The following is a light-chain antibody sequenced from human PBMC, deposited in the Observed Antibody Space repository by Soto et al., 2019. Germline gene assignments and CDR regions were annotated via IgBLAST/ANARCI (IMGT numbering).Light chain of an antibody. CDR2: RAS. Sequence: DIQMTQSPSTLSASAGDRVTITCRASQNIDMYLAWYQQKPGQAPSLLIYRASSLQGGATSRFSGRGSGTEFTITISRLQPDDIATYYCQQSITYPWRFGQGLKVDI. CDR1: QNIDMY. V-gene: IGKV1-5*03. CDR3: QQSITYPWR. J-gene: IGKJ1*01.